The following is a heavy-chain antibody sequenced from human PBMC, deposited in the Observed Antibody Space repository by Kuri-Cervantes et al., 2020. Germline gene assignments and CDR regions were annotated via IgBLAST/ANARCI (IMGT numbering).Heavy chain of an antibody. Sequence: SVQVSCKASGGTFSSYAISWVRQAPGQGLEWMGGIIPIFGTANYAQKFQGRVTITADESTSTAYMELSSLRSEDTAVYYCARRPPWDSGAFDIWGQGTMVTVSS. CDR3: ARRPPWDSGAFDI. CDR2: IIPIFGTA. J-gene: IGHJ3*02. CDR1: GGTFSSYA. D-gene: IGHD1-26*01. V-gene: IGHV1-69*13.